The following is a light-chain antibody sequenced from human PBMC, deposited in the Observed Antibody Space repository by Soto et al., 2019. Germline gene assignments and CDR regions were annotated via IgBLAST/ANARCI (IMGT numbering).Light chain of an antibody. CDR3: KQYDSRPNT. CDR1: QNINNY. V-gene: IGKV1-33*01. CDR2: DAS. Sequence: DIQMTQSPSSLSASVGDRVTITCQASQNINNYLNWYQQKPGRAPKLLIYDASNLEAGVHSRFRGRGSGTIFTLTIIDLQPEDVATYYCKQYDSRPNTVGQGTKVDIK. J-gene: IGKJ2*01.